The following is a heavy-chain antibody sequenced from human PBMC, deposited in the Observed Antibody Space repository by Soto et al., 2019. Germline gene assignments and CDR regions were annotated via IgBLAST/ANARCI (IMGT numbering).Heavy chain of an antibody. D-gene: IGHD1-1*01. J-gene: IGHJ4*02. Sequence: EVQLLESGGGLVQPGGSLRLSCAASGFTFSNYAMSWVRQAPGKGLEWVSAISSSGDSPYYADSVKGRFTVSRDNSKNTLYLQMNSLRVEDTAIYYCARNTIPHPHYWGLGTLVTVSS. CDR1: GFTFSNYA. CDR2: ISSSGDSP. V-gene: IGHV3-23*01. CDR3: ARNTIPHPHY.